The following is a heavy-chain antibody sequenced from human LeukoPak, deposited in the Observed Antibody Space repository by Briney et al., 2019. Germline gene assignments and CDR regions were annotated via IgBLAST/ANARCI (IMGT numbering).Heavy chain of an antibody. Sequence: AAETLSLTCTVSGGSMSSLDWSWIRQPPGKGLEGIGYIYYRGSTKYSAFLKRRVTISVDTSKDQFSLKMSSVTGADPAVYYRARDSLGNCSSTSCPYYYHGMDVWSKGTTVTAYS. D-gene: IGHD2-2*01. CDR1: GGSMSSLD. V-gene: IGHV4-59*13. CDR2: IYYRGST. CDR3: ARDSLGNCSSTSCPYYYHGMDV. J-gene: IGHJ6*04.